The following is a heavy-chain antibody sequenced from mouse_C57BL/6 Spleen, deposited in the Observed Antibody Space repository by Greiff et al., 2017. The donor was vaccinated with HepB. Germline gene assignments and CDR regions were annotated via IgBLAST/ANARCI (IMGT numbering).Heavy chain of an antibody. V-gene: IGHV14-1*01. CDR1: GFNIKDYY. Sequence: EVQLQQSGAELVRPGASVKLSCKASGFNIKDYYMHWVKQRHEKGLEWIGRINPENGDTEYAQKFKGKATMTADTSSNTAYLQLSSLTSEDTAVYYCTVGSQLHDYSMDYWGQGTSVTVSS. D-gene: IGHD1-1*01. CDR2: INPENGDT. CDR3: TVGSQLHDYSMDY. J-gene: IGHJ4*01.